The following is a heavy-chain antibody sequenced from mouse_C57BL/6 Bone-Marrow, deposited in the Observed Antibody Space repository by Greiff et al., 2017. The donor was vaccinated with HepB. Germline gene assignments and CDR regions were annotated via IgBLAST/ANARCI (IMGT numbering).Heavy chain of an antibody. J-gene: IGHJ1*03. D-gene: IGHD1-1*01. CDR2: ISSGSSTI. CDR1: GFTFSDYG. Sequence: DVKLVESGGGLVKPGGSLKLSCAASGFTFSDYGMHWVRQAPEKGLEWVAYISSGSSTIYYADTVKGRFTISRDNAKNTLFLQMTSLRSEDTAMYYCARCYYGSSSWYFDVWGTGTTVTVSS. V-gene: IGHV5-17*01. CDR3: ARCYYGSSSWYFDV.